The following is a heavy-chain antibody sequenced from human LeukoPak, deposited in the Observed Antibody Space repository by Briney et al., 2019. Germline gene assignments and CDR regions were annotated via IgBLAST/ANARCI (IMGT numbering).Heavy chain of an antibody. CDR1: GYTLTELS. J-gene: IGHJ4*02. CDR3: ATGWEAIPSPTRYYFDY. CDR2: FDPEEGET. Sequence: ASVKVSCKVSGYTLTELSMHWVRQAPGKGLEWMGGFDPEEGETIYAQKFQGRVTMTEDTSTDTAYMELSSLRSEDTAVYYCATGWEAIPSPTRYYFDYWGQGTLVTVSS. V-gene: IGHV1-24*01. D-gene: IGHD1-26*01.